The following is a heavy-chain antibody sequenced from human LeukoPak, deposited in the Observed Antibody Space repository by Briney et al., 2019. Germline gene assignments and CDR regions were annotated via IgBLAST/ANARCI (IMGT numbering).Heavy chain of an antibody. Sequence: AGGSLRLSCAASGFTFSTYWMHWVRQAPGKGLVWVSRISTDGSSTNYADSVKGRFTISRDNAKSTLYLQMNSLRAEDTAVYYRARDQATSNVLGPWGQGTLVTVSS. V-gene: IGHV3-74*01. D-gene: IGHD5-24*01. CDR2: ISTDGSST. CDR1: GFTFSTYW. CDR3: ARDQATSNVLGP. J-gene: IGHJ5*02.